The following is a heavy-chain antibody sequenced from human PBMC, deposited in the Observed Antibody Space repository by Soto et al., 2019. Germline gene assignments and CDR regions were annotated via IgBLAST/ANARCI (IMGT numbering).Heavy chain of an antibody. CDR2: IKQDGSET. CDR3: SRGAGWVSDS. D-gene: IGHD6-19*01. J-gene: IGHJ4*02. Sequence: EVQLVESGGGLVQPGGSLRLSCAASGFTFRSYWMNWVRQAPGKGLDWVANIKQDGSETNYGDSVKGRFTISRDNAKNSLYLQMNGLRADDTAVYYWSRGAGWVSDSWGQGTLVIVSS. V-gene: IGHV3-7*01. CDR1: GFTFRSYW.